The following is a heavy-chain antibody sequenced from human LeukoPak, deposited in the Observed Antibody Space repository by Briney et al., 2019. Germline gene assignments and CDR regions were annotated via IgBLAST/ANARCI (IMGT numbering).Heavy chain of an antibody. D-gene: IGHD2-21*01. J-gene: IGHJ4*02. V-gene: IGHV3-48*03. CDR1: GFPFSSYE. Sequence: GGSLRLSCAVSGFPFSSYEMNWVRQAPGKGLEWVSLISSSGSTIYYADSVKGRFTISRDNAKNSLYLQMNSLRAEDTAVYYCARLFSTAHYWGQGTLVTVSP. CDR2: ISSSGSTI. CDR3: ARLFSTAHY.